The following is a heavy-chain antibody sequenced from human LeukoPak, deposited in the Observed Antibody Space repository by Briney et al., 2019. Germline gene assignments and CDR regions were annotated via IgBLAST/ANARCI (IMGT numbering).Heavy chain of an antibody. D-gene: IGHD1-20*01. J-gene: IGHJ5*02. V-gene: IGHV3-20*04. CDR1: GFTFDDYG. CDR2: INWNGGST. Sequence: PGGSLRLSCAASGFTFDDYGMSWVRQVPGKGLEGVSDINWNGGSTGYADSVKGRFTISRDNAKNSLHLQMNSLTAEDTALYFCARVKLTGIQDWFDPWGQGTLVTVSS. CDR3: ARVKLTGIQDWFDP.